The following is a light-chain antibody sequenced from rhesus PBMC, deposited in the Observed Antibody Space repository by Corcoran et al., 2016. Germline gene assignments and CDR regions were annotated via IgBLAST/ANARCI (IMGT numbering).Light chain of an antibody. CDR2: YAS. J-gene: IGKJ1*01. CDR1: QGISNY. V-gene: IGKV1S14*01. Sequence: DIQMTQSPSSLSASVGDTVTITCRASQGISNYLAWYQQKPGKAPKPLIYYASHLESGVPSRVSGSGFGTDFTFTISSLQPEDCATDYCQQHNSYPPTFGQGTKVEIK. CDR3: QQHNSYPPT.